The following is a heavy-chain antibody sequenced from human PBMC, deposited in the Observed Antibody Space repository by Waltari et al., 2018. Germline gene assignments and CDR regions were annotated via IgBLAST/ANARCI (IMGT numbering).Heavy chain of an antibody. Sequence: QVQLVQSGAEVKKPGASVKVSCTVSGSTLTDLSMHWLRQAPGQGLEWMGGFDPEDGETIYAQKFQGRVTMTEDTSTDTAYMELSSLRSEDTAVYYCATLGYCSGGSCYSVNYYYYGMDVWGQGTTVTVSS. CDR3: ATLGYCSGGSCYSVNYYYYGMDV. J-gene: IGHJ6*02. CDR1: GSTLTDLS. CDR2: FDPEDGET. V-gene: IGHV1-24*01. D-gene: IGHD2-15*01.